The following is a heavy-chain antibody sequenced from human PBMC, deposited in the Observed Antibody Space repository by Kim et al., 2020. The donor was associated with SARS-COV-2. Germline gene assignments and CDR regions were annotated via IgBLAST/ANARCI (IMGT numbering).Heavy chain of an antibody. CDR1: GYTFTSYG. CDR3: ARVWGVGELFPTSWFDP. CDR2: ISAYNGNT. Sequence: ASVKVSCKASGYTFTSYGISWVRQAPGQGLEWMGWISAYNGNTNYAQKLQGRVTMTTDTSTSTAYMELRSLRSDDTAVYYCARVWGVGELFPTSWFDPWGQGTLVTVSS. J-gene: IGHJ5*02. V-gene: IGHV1-18*01. D-gene: IGHD3-10*01.